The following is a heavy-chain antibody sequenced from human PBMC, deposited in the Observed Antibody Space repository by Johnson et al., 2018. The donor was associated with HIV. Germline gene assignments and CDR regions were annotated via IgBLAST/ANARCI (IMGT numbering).Heavy chain of an antibody. Sequence: QVQLVESGGGVVRPGRSLRLSCAASGFTFSSYAMHWVRQAPGKGLDWVAVISYDGTIKYQADSVKGRFTISRDNSKNTLYLHMNSLRAEDTAVYYCARDQSNGWNRGAFDIWGQGTVVTVSS. V-gene: IGHV3-30*14. J-gene: IGHJ3*02. CDR3: ARDQSNGWNRGAFDI. CDR2: ISYDGTIK. CDR1: GFTFSSYA. D-gene: IGHD6-19*01.